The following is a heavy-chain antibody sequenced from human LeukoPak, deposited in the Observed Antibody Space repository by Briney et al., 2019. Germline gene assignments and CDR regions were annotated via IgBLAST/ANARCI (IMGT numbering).Heavy chain of an antibody. V-gene: IGHV3-64D*06. D-gene: IGHD3-9*01. CDR1: GFTFSSYT. CDR2: ITNNGGNT. J-gene: IGHJ4*02. Sequence: GGSLRLSCSASGFTFSSYTIHWVRQAPGRGREFVSAITNNGGNTYYADSVKGRFTISRDNSKNTVYLQMSSLGAEDTAVYYCVIVRGYFGSSGSDYWGQGTLVTVSS. CDR3: VIVRGYFGSSGSDY.